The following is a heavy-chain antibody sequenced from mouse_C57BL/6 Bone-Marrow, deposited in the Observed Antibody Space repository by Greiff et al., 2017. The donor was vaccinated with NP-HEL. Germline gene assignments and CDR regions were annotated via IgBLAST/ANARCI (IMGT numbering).Heavy chain of an antibody. D-gene: IGHD4-1*01. CDR3: ARSGLGWFAY. CDR1: GYTFTSYW. V-gene: IGHV1-55*01. Sequence: QVQLQQPGAELVKPGASVKMSCKASGYTFTSYWITWVKQRPGQGLEWIGDIYPGSGSTNYNEKFKSKATLTVGKSSSTAYMPLSSLTSEDSAVYYCARSGLGWFAYWGQGTLVTVSA. J-gene: IGHJ3*01. CDR2: IYPGSGST.